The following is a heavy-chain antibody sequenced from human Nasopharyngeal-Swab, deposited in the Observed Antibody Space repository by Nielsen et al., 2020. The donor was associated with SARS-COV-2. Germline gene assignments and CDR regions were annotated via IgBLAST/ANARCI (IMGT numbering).Heavy chain of an antibody. D-gene: IGHD2-8*02. CDR2: IYYIVST. J-gene: IGHJ6*02. CDR1: GGSTSRDY. V-gene: IGHV4-59*08. Sequence: SETLSLTCTVAGGSTSRDYGSWIRQLPGKGLEWIGYIYYIVSTNYNRTLKSRVTRSVDTSKNQFSLKLSSVTAADTAVYYCASLSGDYYYGMDVWGQGTTVTVSS. CDR3: ASLSGDYYYGMDV.